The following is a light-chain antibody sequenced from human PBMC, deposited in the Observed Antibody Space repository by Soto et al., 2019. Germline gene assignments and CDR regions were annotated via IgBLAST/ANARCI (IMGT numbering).Light chain of an antibody. CDR3: QHYNEWPLT. Sequence: ETVMTQSPATLSESQGERATLSCRASKSVSNNLAWYQQQPGQAPRLLIYGAAARATGIPARFSVSGFGTEFTLTISSLQSEDSAVYYCQHYNEWPLTFGGGTKVEIK. V-gene: IGKV3-15*01. J-gene: IGKJ4*01. CDR1: KSVSNN. CDR2: GAA.